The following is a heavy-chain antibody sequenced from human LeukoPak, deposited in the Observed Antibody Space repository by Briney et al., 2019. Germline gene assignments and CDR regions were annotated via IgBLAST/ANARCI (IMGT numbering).Heavy chain of an antibody. CDR3: ATVGYFVGGPSFDY. D-gene: IGHD5-18*01. V-gene: IGHV1-69*04. CDR2: IIPILGIA. CDR1: GGTFSSYA. Sequence: GASVKVSCKASGGTFSSYAISWVRQAPGQGLEWMGRIIPILGIANYAQKFQGRVTITADTSTDTAYMELSSLRSEDTAVYYCATVGYFVGGPSFDYWGQGTLVTVSS. J-gene: IGHJ4*02.